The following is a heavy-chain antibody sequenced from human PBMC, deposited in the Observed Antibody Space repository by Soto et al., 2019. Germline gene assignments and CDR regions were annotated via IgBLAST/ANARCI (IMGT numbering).Heavy chain of an antibody. Sequence: GGSLRLSCAASGFTFSSYAMHWVRQAPGKGLEWVAVIWYDGSNKYYADSVKGRFTISRDNSKNTLYLQMNSLRAEDTAVYYCARDRGDSSGYYNYYGMDVWGQGTTVTVSS. V-gene: IGHV3-33*08. CDR3: ARDRGDSSGYYNYYGMDV. J-gene: IGHJ6*02. CDR2: IWYDGSNK. CDR1: GFTFSSYA. D-gene: IGHD3-22*01.